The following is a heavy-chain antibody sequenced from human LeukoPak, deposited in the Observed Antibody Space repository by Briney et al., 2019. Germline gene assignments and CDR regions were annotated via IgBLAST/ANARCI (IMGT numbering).Heavy chain of an antibody. CDR1: GFTFSSYA. CDR3: AKGLPAIGDYFDF. V-gene: IGHV3-23*01. CDR2: ISGTGSST. D-gene: IGHD5-18*01. Sequence: GGSLRLSCAASGFTFSSYAMNWVRQAPGKGLEWVSVISGTGSSTYYADSVKGRFTISRDNSKNTLHLQMHSLRAEDTAVYYCAKGLPAIGDYFDFWGQGTLVTVSS. J-gene: IGHJ4*02.